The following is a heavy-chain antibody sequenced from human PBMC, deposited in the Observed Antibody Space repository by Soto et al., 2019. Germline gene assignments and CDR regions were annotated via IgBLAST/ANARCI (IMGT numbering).Heavy chain of an antibody. V-gene: IGHV3-23*01. J-gene: IGHJ1*01. CDR2: ISGSGGST. D-gene: IGHD3-22*01. CDR3: AKDGYYYDSSGYHSAEYFQH. Sequence: GGSLRLSCAASGFTFSSYAMSWVRQAPGKGLEWVSAISGSGGSTYYADSVKGRFTISRDNSKNTLYLQMNSLRAEDTAVYYCAKDGYYYDSSGYHSAEYFQHWGQGTLVTVSS. CDR1: GFTFSSYA.